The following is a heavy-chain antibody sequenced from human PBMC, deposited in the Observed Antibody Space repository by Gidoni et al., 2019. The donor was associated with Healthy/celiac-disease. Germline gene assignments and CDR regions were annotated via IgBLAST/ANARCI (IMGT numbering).Heavy chain of an antibody. Sequence: EVQLLESGGGLVQPGGSLRLSCAASGFTFSSYAMSWVRQAPGKGLGWVSAISGSGGSTYYADSVKGRFTISRDNSKNTLYLQMNSLRAEDTAVYYCAKFRISDYGSGSLVFWGQGTLVTVSS. CDR2: ISGSGGST. CDR3: AKFRISDYGSGSLVF. CDR1: GFTFSSYA. V-gene: IGHV3-23*01. D-gene: IGHD3-10*01. J-gene: IGHJ4*02.